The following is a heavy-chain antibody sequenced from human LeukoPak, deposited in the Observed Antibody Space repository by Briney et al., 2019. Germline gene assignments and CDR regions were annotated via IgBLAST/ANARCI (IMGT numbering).Heavy chain of an antibody. CDR2: IYTSGST. Sequence: SQTLSLTCTVSGDSIKNNNYSWSWIRQPAKKGLEWIGRIYTSGSTIYSPSLKSRLTISIDTSKNQFSLKLSSVTAADTAVYYCARDRQGRGYGDYALGYWGQGTLVTVSS. V-gene: IGHV4-61*02. CDR1: GDSIKNNNYS. CDR3: ARDRQGRGYGDYALGY. J-gene: IGHJ4*02. D-gene: IGHD4-17*01.